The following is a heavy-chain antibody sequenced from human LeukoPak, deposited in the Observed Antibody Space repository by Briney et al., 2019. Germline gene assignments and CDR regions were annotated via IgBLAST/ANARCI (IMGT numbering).Heavy chain of an antibody. CDR3: ARLGCSGGDCYLDF. Sequence: SETLSLTCTVSGGSISSSGYYWGWIRQPPGTGLEFFGIIYYSGTTCYNPSLKSRITISVDTSKSQFSLRLSSVTAADTAVYYCARLGCSGGDCYLDFWGQGTLVTVSS. J-gene: IGHJ4*02. V-gene: IGHV4-39*01. D-gene: IGHD2-21*02. CDR2: IYYSGTT. CDR1: GGSISSSGYY.